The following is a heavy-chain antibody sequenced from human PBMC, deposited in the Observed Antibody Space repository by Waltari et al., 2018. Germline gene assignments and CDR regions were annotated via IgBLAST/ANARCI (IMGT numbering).Heavy chain of an antibody. CDR3: ARFGGSGWRADY. J-gene: IGHJ4*02. CDR2: ISYSGST. Sequence: QLQLQESGPGLMKPSETLSLTCTVSGGSISSSSYHWGWIRQPPGKGLEWIGIISYSGSTYYNPSLKIRVTISVDTSKNQFSLKVRSVTAADTAVYYCARFGGSGWRADYWGQGTLVTVSS. V-gene: IGHV4-39*07. CDR1: GGSISSSSYH. D-gene: IGHD6-19*01.